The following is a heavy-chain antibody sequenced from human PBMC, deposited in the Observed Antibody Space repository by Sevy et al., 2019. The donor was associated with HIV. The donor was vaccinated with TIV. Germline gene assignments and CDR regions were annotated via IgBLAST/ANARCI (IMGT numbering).Heavy chain of an antibody. CDR2: ISWNSGAM. CDR1: GFTFSDYA. J-gene: IGHJ3*01. Sequence: GGSLRLSCAASGFTFSDYAMHWVRQVPGKGLEWVSGISWNSGAMGYADSVQGRFTISRDNAKNSLYLQMNSVRAEDTALYYCGRALGYCGINSGYGGAVNAFDLWGQGTMVTVSS. V-gene: IGHV3-9*01. D-gene: IGHD2-2*01. CDR3: GRALGYCGINSGYGGAVNAFDL.